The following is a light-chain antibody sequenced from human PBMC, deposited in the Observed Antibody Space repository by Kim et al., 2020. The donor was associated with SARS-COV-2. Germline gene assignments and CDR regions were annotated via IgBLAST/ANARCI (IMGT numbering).Light chain of an antibody. CDR2: EVS. CDR3: SSYAGSNNFV. CDR1: SSDVGGYNY. Sequence: QSALTQPPSASGSPGQSVTISCTGTSSDVGGYNYVSWYQQHPGKAPKLMIYEVSKRPSGVPDRFSGSKSGNPASLTVSGLQAEDEADYYCSSYAGSNNFVCGTGTKVTVL. J-gene: IGLJ1*01. V-gene: IGLV2-8*01.